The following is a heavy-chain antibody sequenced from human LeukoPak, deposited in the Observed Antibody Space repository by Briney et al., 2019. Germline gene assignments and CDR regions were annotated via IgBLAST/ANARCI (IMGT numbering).Heavy chain of an antibody. V-gene: IGHV1-69*13. CDR1: GGTFSSYA. CDR3: ARETYSSSPYYYYMDV. CDR2: IIPIFGTA. Sequence: ASVKVSCKASGGTFSSYAISWVRQAPGQGLEWMGGIIPIFGTANYAQKFQGRVTITADESTSTAYMELSSLRSEDTAVYYCARETYSSSPYYYYMDVWGKGTTVTVSS. J-gene: IGHJ6*03. D-gene: IGHD6-6*01.